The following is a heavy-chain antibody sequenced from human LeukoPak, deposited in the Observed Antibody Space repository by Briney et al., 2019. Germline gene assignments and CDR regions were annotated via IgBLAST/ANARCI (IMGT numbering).Heavy chain of an antibody. D-gene: IGHD6-13*01. CDR3: ASGGTYSSSSFDY. V-gene: IGHV3-7*05. CDR2: INQDGNEK. Sequence: GSLRLSCAASGFTFSSHWMTWVRQAPGKGLEWGANINQDGNEKYYVVSVKVPFPISRANAKTSLYLQMNSLRAEDTAVYYCASGGTYSSSSFDYWGQGTLVTVSS. J-gene: IGHJ4*02. CDR1: GFTFSSHW.